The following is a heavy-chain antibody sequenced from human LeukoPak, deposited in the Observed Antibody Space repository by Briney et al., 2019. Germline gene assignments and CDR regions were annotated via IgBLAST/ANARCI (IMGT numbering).Heavy chain of an antibody. D-gene: IGHD6-13*01. Sequence: TGGSLRLSCAASGFTFDDYAMHWVRQAPGKGLEWVSGISWNSGSIGYADSVKGRFTISRDNSKNTLYLQMNSLRAEDTAVYYCARADSSSWPGEAFDAWGQGTMVTVSS. V-gene: IGHV3-9*01. CDR1: GFTFDDYA. J-gene: IGHJ3*01. CDR3: ARADSSSWPGEAFDA. CDR2: ISWNSGSI.